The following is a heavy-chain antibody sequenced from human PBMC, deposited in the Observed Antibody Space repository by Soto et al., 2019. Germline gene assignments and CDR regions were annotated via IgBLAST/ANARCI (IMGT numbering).Heavy chain of an antibody. J-gene: IGHJ3*01. Sequence: QVQLVQSGAEVRKPGSSVKVSCKAPGGTFSTYIISWVRQAPGQGLXXXGXIIPIPDITNYAQKFQGRVTVTADRSTSTAYMELTSLKSEDTAVYYCARDRITTRGDAFDLWGQGTMVTVSS. CDR1: GGTFSTYI. CDR3: ARDRITTRGDAFDL. V-gene: IGHV1-69*08. D-gene: IGHD3-3*01. CDR2: IIPIPDIT.